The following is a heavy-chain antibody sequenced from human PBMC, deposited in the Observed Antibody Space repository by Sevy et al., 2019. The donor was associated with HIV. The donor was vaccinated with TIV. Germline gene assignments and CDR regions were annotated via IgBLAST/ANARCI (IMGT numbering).Heavy chain of an antibody. CDR2: MNPDSGKR. D-gene: IGHD6-13*01. V-gene: IGHV1-8*01. CDR3: ARADLDSSTFFYYYGMDV. CDR1: GYTFTSYD. J-gene: IGHJ6*02. Sequence: ASVKVSCKTSGYTFTSYDINWVRQATGQGLEWMGWMNPDSGKRGYAQKLQDRVTMTTNTYIRTANMELRSLRSEDSAVYYCARADLDSSTFFYYYGMDVWGQGTTVTVSS.